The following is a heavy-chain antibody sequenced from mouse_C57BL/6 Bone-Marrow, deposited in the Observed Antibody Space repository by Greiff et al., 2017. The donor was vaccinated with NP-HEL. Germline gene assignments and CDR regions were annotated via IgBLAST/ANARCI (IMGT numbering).Heavy chain of an antibody. CDR1: GYAFSSSW. J-gene: IGHJ2*01. CDR3: ATYDYVGYFDY. D-gene: IGHD2-4*01. CDR2: IYPGDGDT. Sequence: QVHVKQSGPELVKPGASVKISCKASGYAFSSSWMNWVKQRPGKGLEWIGRIYPGDGDTNYNGKFKGKATLTADKSSSTAYMQLSSLTSEDSAVYFCATYDYVGYFDYWGQGTTLTVSS. V-gene: IGHV1-82*01.